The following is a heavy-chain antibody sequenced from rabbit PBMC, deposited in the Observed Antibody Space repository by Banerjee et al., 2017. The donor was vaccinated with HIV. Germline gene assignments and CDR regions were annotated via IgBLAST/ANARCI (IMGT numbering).Heavy chain of an antibody. CDR3: ARDLAGVIGWNFSL. J-gene: IGHJ4*01. CDR2: INTNSGNT. D-gene: IGHD4-1*01. V-gene: IGHV1S45*01. CDR1: GFSLSSNDM. Sequence: QEQLVESGGGLVTLGGSLTLTCKVSGFSLSSNDMSWVRQAPGKGLEWIGCINTNSGNTVYASWAKGRFTISKTSSTTVTLQMTSLTAADTATYFCARDLAGVIGWNFSLWGQGTLVTVS.